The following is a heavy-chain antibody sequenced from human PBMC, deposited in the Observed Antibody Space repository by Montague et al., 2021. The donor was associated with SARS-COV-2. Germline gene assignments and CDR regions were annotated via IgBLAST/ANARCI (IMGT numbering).Heavy chain of an antibody. D-gene: IGHD2-2*01. Sequence: SETLSLTCTVSGGSISSGTYYWGWVRQPPGKGLEWIGTINYSGNTYYNPSLKSRVTISVDTSKNQFSLKLSSVTAADTAVYYCTREGYQVLWSDYYYYGMDVWGQGTTVTVSS. V-gene: IGHV4-39*07. CDR3: TREGYQVLWSDYYYYGMDV. CDR1: GGSISSGTYY. J-gene: IGHJ6*02. CDR2: INYSGNT.